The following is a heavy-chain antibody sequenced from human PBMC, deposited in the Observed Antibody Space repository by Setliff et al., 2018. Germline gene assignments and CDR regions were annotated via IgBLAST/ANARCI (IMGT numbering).Heavy chain of an antibody. V-gene: IGHV1-18*01. J-gene: IGHJ4*02. CDR1: GGTFKNYG. CDR2: ISV. Sequence: ASVKVSCKASGGTFKNYGISWVRQAPGQGLEWMGWISVYAREFQGRVTMTIDTPTSTAYMELRSLRSDDTAVYYCARMGDDNDNWRYYVDYWGQGTLVTVSS. CDR3: ARMGDDNDNWRYYVDY. D-gene: IGHD1-20*01.